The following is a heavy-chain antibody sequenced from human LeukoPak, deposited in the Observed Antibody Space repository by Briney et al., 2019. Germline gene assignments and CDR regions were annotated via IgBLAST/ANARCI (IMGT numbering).Heavy chain of an antibody. D-gene: IGHD3-16*02. V-gene: IGHV3-33*01. CDR2: IWYDGSSK. J-gene: IGHJ4*02. CDR1: GFTFSSYG. CDR3: ARAYYDYVWGSYRSYYFDY. Sequence: PGRSLRLSCAASGFTFSSYGMHWVRQAPGKGLEWVAVIWYDGSSKYYADSVKGRFTISRDNSKNTLYLQMNSLRAEDTAVYYCARAYYDYVWGSYRSYYFDYWGQGTLVTVSS.